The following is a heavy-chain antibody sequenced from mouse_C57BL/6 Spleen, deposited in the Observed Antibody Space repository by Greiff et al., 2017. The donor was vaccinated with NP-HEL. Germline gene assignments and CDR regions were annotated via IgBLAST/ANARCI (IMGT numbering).Heavy chain of an antibody. D-gene: IGHD2-2*01. J-gene: IGHJ4*01. V-gene: IGHV1-9*01. CDR2: ILPGSGST. CDR3: ARRRESTRVTTYAMDY. CDR1: GYTFTGYW. Sequence: VQLQESGAELMKPGASVKLSCKATGYTFTGYWIEWVKQRPGHGLEWIGEILPGSGSTNYHEKFKGKATFTADTSSNTAYMQLSSLTTEDSAIYYWARRRESTRVTTYAMDYWGQGTSVTVSS.